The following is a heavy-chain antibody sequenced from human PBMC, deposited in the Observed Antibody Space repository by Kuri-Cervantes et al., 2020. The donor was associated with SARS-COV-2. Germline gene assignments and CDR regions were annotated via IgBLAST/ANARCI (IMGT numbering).Heavy chain of an antibody. D-gene: IGHD5/OR15-5a*01. CDR1: GFRFDDYA. CDR2: IRSKAYGGTT. CDR3: TRDYSVYDSGWMYYFDY. V-gene: IGHV3-49*04. Sequence: GESLKISCTTSGFRFDDYAMSWVRQAPGKGLEWVGFIRSKAYGGTTEYAASVKGRFTISRDDSKSIAYLQMNSLKPEDTAVYYCTRDYSVYDSGWMYYFDYRGQGTLVTVSS. J-gene: IGHJ4*02.